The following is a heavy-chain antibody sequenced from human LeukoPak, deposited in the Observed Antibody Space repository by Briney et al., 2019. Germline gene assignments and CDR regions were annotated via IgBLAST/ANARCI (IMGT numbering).Heavy chain of an antibody. J-gene: IGHJ4*02. CDR3: ARLRYSSGWYPHFDY. V-gene: IGHV4-39*01. D-gene: IGHD6-19*01. Sequence: PLETLSLTCTVSGGSISSSSYYWGWIRQPPGKGLEWIGSIYYSGGTYYNPSLKSRVTISVDTSKNQFSLKLSSVTAAGTAVYYCARLRYSSGWYPHFDYWGQGTLVTVSS. CDR1: GGSISSSSYY. CDR2: IYYSGGT.